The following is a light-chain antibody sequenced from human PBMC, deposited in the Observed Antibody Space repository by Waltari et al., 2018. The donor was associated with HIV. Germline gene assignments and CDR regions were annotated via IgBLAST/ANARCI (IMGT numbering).Light chain of an antibody. CDR3: SSYTSSSTVV. J-gene: IGLJ2*01. V-gene: IGLV2-14*03. CDR2: DVT. CDR1: SSYVGGYNY. Sequence: QSALTQPASVSGSPGQSITTSCTGTSSYVGGYNYVSWYQQHPGKAPKLMIYDVTNRPSGVSNRFSGSKSGNTASLTISGLQAEDEADYYCSSYTSSSTVVFGGGTKLTVL.